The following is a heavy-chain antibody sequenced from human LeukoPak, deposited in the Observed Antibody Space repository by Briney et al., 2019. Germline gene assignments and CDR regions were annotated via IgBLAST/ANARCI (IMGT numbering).Heavy chain of an antibody. CDR3: ARGGDYLDY. V-gene: IGHV3-30-3*01. CDR2: ISYDGSNK. J-gene: IGHJ4*02. D-gene: IGHD4-17*01. CDR1: GFTFSSYA. Sequence: GGSLRLSCAASGFTFSSYAMHWIRQAPGKGLEWVAVISYDGSNKYYADSVKGRFTISRDNSKNTLYLQMNSLRAEDTAVYYCARGGDYLDYWGQGTLVTVSS.